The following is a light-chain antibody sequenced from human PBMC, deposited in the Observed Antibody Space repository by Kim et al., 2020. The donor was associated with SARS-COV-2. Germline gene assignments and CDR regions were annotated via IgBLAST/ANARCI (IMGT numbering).Light chain of an antibody. CDR3: QAWDSSTAV. V-gene: IGLV3-1*01. CDR2: QDS. Sequence: VYPGQTATITGTGDKLGDKYACWYQQKPGQSPVLVIYQDSKRPSGIPERFSGSNSGNTATLTISGTQAMDEADYYCQAWDSSTAVFGGGTQLTVL. CDR1: KLGDKY. J-gene: IGLJ3*02.